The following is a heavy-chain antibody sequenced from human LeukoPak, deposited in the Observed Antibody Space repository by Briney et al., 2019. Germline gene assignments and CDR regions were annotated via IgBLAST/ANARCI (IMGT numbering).Heavy chain of an antibody. CDR3: AREEGIAATIDY. V-gene: IGHV3-33*01. CDR2: IWYDGSNK. CDR1: GFTFSSYG. Sequence: GGSLRLSCAASGFTFSSYGMHWVRQAPGKGLEWVAVIWYDGSNKYYADSVEGRFTISRDNSKNTLYLQMNSLRAEDTAVYYCAREEGIAATIDYWGQGTLVTVSS. J-gene: IGHJ4*02. D-gene: IGHD6-13*01.